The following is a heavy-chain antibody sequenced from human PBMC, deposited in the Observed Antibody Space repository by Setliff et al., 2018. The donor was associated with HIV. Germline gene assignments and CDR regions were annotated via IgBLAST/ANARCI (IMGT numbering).Heavy chain of an antibody. CDR2: IIPIFNTA. V-gene: IGHV1-69*13. CDR3: ARDEQYQLLLDY. Sequence: ASVKVSCKASGGTFSSYSITWVRQAPGQGLEWMGGIIPIFNTANYAQKFQGRVTITADESTSTAYMELSSLGSEDTAVYYCARDEQYQLLLDYWGQGTLVTVS. D-gene: IGHD2-2*01. CDR1: GGTFSSYS. J-gene: IGHJ4*02.